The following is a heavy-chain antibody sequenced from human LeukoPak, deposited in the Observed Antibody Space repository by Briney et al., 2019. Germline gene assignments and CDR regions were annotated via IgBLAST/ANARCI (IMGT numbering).Heavy chain of an antibody. CDR1: GYTFTGYY. Sequence: ASVKVSCKASGYTFTGYYMHWVRQATGQGLEWMGWISAYNGNTNYAQKLQGRVTMTTDTSTSTAYMELRSLRSDDTAVYYCPRGYSSGWIDCWGQGTLVTVST. J-gene: IGHJ4*02. D-gene: IGHD6-19*01. CDR3: PRGYSSGWIDC. V-gene: IGHV1-18*04. CDR2: ISAYNGNT.